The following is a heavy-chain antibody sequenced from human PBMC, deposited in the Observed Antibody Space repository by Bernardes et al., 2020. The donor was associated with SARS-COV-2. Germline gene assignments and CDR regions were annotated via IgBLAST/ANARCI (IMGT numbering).Heavy chain of an antibody. CDR2: INSDGSST. Sequence: GGSLRLSCEASGFTFSSYWMHWVRQAPGKGLVWVSRINSDGSSTSYADSVKGRFTISRDNAKNTLYLQMNSLRAEDTAVYYCASRLRYFDWLIDYWGQGTLVTVSS. D-gene: IGHD3-9*01. CDR1: GFTFSSYW. J-gene: IGHJ4*02. V-gene: IGHV3-74*01. CDR3: ASRLRYFDWLIDY.